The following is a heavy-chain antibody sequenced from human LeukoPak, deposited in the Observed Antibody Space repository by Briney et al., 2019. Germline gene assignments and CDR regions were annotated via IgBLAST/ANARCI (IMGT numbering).Heavy chain of an antibody. CDR2: IYHSGST. CDR1: GGSISSDNW. D-gene: IGHD3-10*01. J-gene: IGHJ3*02. CDR3: ARDEKYYYGSGRPRQDAFDI. Sequence: SGTLSLTCAVSGGSISSDNWWSWVRQPPGKGLEWIGEIYHSGSTNYNPSLKSRVSISVDKSKNQFSLNLNSVTAADTAVYYCARDEKYYYGSGRPRQDAFDIWGQGTMVTVSS. V-gene: IGHV4-4*02.